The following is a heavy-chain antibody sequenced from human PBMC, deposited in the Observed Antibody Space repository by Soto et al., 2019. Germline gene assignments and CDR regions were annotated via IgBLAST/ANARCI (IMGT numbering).Heavy chain of an antibody. CDR2: TRNKANSYTT. Sequence: GGSLRLSCAASGFTFSDHYMDWVRQAPGKGLEWVGRTRNKANSYTTEYAASVKGRFTISRDDSKNSLYLQMNSLKTEDTAVYYCARSVPAADTGVKYYYYYMDVWGKGTTVTVSS. J-gene: IGHJ6*03. CDR3: ARSVPAADTGVKYYYYYMDV. CDR1: GFTFSDHY. V-gene: IGHV3-72*01. D-gene: IGHD2-2*01.